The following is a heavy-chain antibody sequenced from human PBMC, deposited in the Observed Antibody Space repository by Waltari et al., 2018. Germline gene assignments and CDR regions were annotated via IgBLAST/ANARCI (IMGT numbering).Heavy chain of an antibody. CDR2: IYYSGST. V-gene: IGHV4-39*07. J-gene: IGHJ4*02. Sequence: QLQLQESGPGLVKSSETLSLTCTVSGGSISSSSYYWGWIRQPPGKGLEWIGSIYYSGSTYYNPSLKSRVTISVDTSKNQFSLKLSSVTAADTAVYYCAREAGPPPYYFDYWGQGTLVTVSS. CDR1: GGSISSSSYY. CDR3: AREAGPPPYYFDY.